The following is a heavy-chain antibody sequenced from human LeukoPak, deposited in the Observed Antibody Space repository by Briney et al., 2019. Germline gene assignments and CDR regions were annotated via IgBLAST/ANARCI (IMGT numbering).Heavy chain of an antibody. CDR3: VRVGLDYGDYVDY. D-gene: IGHD4-17*01. Sequence: GGSLRLSCAASGFTLSDYYMSWVRQAPGKGLEWVSYISRTSTFTNYADSVKGRFTISRNNAENSLYLQMNSRRAEDTAVYFCVRVGLDYGDYVDYWGQGSLVTVSS. CDR2: ISRTSTFT. V-gene: IGHV3-11*05. J-gene: IGHJ4*02. CDR1: GFTLSDYY.